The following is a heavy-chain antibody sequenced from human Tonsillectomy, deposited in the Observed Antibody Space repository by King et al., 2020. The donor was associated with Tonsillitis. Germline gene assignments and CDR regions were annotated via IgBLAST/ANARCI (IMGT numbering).Heavy chain of an antibody. CDR2: ISSSSSYI. CDR1: GFTFSSYS. D-gene: IGHD6-19*01. J-gene: IGHJ6*03. Sequence: VQLVESGEGLVKPGGSLRLSCAASGFTFSSYSMNWVRQAPGKGLEWVSSISSSSSYIYYADSVKGRFTISRDNAKNSLYLQMNSLRAEDTAVYYCARERSGWHYYYYYYMDVWGKGTTVTVSS. V-gene: IGHV3-21*01. CDR3: ARERSGWHYYYYYYMDV.